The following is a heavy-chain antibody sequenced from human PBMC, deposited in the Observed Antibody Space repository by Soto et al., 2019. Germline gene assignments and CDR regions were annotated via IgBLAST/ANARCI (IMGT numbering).Heavy chain of an antibody. CDR3: ARDYISSSGYFDY. V-gene: IGHV3-48*03. D-gene: IGHD6-6*01. CDR1: GFTFSSYE. J-gene: IGHJ4*02. Sequence: GSLRLSCAASGFTFSSYEMNWVRQAPGKGLEWVSYMSGGGDIIYYADSVKGRFTISRDNAKNSLYLQMNSLRGEDTAVYYCARDYISSSGYFDYWGQGSLVTVSS. CDR2: MSGGGDII.